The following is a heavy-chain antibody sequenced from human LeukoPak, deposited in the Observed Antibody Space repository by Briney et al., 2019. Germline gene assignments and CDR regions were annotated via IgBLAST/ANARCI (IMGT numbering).Heavy chain of an antibody. CDR2: ISGSGGSA. V-gene: IGHV3-23*01. D-gene: IGHD3-22*01. J-gene: IGHJ4*02. CDR1: GFTFRSYA. CDR3: AKGGSTMGKGGRITMIVVAPYYFDY. Sequence: GGSLRLSCAASGFTFRSYAMSWVRQAPGKGLEWVSAISGSGGSAYYADSVKGRFTISRDNSKNTLYLQMNSLRAEDTAVYYCAKGGSTMGKGGRITMIVVAPYYFDYWGQGTLVTVSS.